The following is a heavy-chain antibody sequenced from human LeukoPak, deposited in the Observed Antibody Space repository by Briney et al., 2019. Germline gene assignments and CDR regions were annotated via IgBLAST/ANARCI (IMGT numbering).Heavy chain of an antibody. Sequence: ASVKVSCKASGYTFTGYYMHWVRQAPGQGLEWMGWINPNSGGTNYAQKFQGRVTMTRDTSISTAYMVLSRLRSDDTAVYYCARVQGEMATIGTYWGQGTLVTVSS. V-gene: IGHV1-2*02. CDR1: GYTFTGYY. J-gene: IGHJ4*02. CDR3: ARVQGEMATIGTY. D-gene: IGHD5-24*01. CDR2: INPNSGGT.